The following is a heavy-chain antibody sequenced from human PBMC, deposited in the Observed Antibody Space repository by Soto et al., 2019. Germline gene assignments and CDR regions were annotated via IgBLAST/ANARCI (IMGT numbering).Heavy chain of an antibody. CDR3: AQTLRNDYGDYGNYYYYYGMDV. CDR1: GFSLSTSGMC. D-gene: IGHD4-17*01. CDR2: IDWDDDK. J-gene: IGHJ6*02. V-gene: IGHV2-70*12. Sequence: VSGPTLVNPTQTLTLTCTFSGFSLSTSGMCVSWIRQPPGKALEWLALIDWDDDKYYSTSLKTRLTISKDTSKNQVVLTMTNMDPVDTATYYCAQTLRNDYGDYGNYYYYYGMDVWGQGSLVTVSS.